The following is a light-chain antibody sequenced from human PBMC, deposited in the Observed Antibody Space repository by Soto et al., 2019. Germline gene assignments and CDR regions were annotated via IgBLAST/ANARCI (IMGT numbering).Light chain of an antibody. Sequence: DIVMTQSPDSLAVSLGERATINCKSSQSVLYTSNNKNYLAWHQQKPGQPPKLLIYWASTRESGVPDRFSGSGSGTDFTLTISSLQAEDGAVYYCQQHYSSPHTFGQGTKVEIK. V-gene: IGKV4-1*01. CDR1: QSVLYTSNNKNY. CDR3: QQHYSSPHT. CDR2: WAS. J-gene: IGKJ2*01.